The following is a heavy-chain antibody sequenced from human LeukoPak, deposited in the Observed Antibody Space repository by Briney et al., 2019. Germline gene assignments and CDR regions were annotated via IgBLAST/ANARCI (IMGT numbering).Heavy chain of an antibody. V-gene: IGHV3-48*01. CDR2: ISRSNNV. CDR1: GFTFSAYD. Sequence: PGGSLRLSCAASGFTFSAYDMNWVRQAPGKGLEWVSYISRSNNVYYADSVKGRFTISRDNAKNSLYLQMNSLRAEDTAVYYCAYSNSFDYWGQRTLVTVSS. CDR3: AYSNSFDY. D-gene: IGHD4-4*01. J-gene: IGHJ4*02.